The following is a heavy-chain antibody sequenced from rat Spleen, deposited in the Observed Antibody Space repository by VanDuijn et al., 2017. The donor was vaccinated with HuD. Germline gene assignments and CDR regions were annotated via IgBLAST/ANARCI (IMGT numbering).Heavy chain of an antibody. CDR2: ISFDGSST. CDR1: GFTFNNYW. CDR3: ARPHSSLYVMDA. D-gene: IGHD1-2*01. V-gene: IGHV5-31*01. Sequence: EVQLMESGGGLVQPGRSLKLSCVASGFTFNNYWMTWIRQAPGKGLEWVATISFDGSSTYYRDSVKGRFTISRDNAKSTLYLQMDILRSEDTAAYYCARPHSSLYVMDAWGQGASVTVSS. J-gene: IGHJ4*01.